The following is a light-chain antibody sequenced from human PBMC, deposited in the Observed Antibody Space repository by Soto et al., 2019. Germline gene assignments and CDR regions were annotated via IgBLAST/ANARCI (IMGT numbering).Light chain of an antibody. CDR3: QQTFSRPYT. CDR1: QIVRSN. Sequence: DIQMTQSPSSLSASVGDRVTITCRASQIVRSNLNWYQQKPGKVPELLIYAASTLQPGVPSRFRGSGSGTDFTLTVSSLQPEDFATYHCQQTFSRPYTFGHGTQLEIE. V-gene: IGKV1-39*01. CDR2: AAS. J-gene: IGKJ2*01.